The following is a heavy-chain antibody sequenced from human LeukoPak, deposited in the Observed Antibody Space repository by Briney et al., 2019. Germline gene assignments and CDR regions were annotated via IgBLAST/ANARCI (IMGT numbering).Heavy chain of an antibody. CDR2: ISGSGGST. CDR1: GFTFSSYA. Sequence: GVSLRLSCAASGFTFSSYAMSWVRQAPGKGLEWVSAISGSGGSTYYADSVKGRFTISRDNSKNTLYLQMNSLRAEDTAVYYCAKDHENCGGDCYSVTPFDYWGQGTLVTVSS. CDR3: AKDHENCGGDCYSVTPFDY. D-gene: IGHD2-21*02. V-gene: IGHV3-23*01. J-gene: IGHJ4*02.